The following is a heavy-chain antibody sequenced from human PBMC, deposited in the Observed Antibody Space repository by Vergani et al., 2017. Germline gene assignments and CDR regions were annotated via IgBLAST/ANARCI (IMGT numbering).Heavy chain of an antibody. CDR3: ARGTYGNYGVFDY. CDR2: IYTSGST. J-gene: IGHJ4*02. Sequence: QVQLQESGPGLVKPSETLSLTCTVSGGSVSSGSYYWSWIRQPPGKGLEWIGRIYTSGSTNYNPSLKSRVTMSVDTSKNQFSLKLSSVTAADTAVYYCARGTYGNYGVFDYWGQGTLVTVSS. V-gene: IGHV4-61*01. CDR1: GGSVSSGSYY. D-gene: IGHD4-11*01.